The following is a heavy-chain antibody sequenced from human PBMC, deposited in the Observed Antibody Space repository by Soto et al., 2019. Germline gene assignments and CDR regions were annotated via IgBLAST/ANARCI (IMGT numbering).Heavy chain of an antibody. Sequence: SETLSLTCTVSGGSVSSSSYYWGWIRQPPGKGLEYIGSIYYTGRTYYNPSLKSRVTIFVDMSKNHFTLKMNSVTAADTAVYYCARDLWGYCGVDCSTLDVWGQGTTVTVSS. D-gene: IGHD2-21*02. V-gene: IGHV4-39*02. CDR1: GGSVSSSSYY. CDR2: IYYTGRT. J-gene: IGHJ6*02. CDR3: ARDLWGYCGVDCSTLDV.